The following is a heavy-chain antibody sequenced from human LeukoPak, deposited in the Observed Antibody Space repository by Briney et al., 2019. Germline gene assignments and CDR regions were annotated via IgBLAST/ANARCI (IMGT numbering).Heavy chain of an antibody. CDR3: SRGLDSRKLGY. V-gene: IGHV4-31*03. D-gene: IGHD3-22*01. CDR1: GASFSGGDQY. J-gene: IGHJ4*02. CDR2: IHPSGTL. Sequence: PSETLSLTCTVSGASFSGGDQYWNWIRQSPGKGLEWIGSIHPSGTLYNNPSLESRVTMSMDTSKNQFSLNLNSVTAADTAVYFRSRGLDSRKLGYWGQGTLVTVSS.